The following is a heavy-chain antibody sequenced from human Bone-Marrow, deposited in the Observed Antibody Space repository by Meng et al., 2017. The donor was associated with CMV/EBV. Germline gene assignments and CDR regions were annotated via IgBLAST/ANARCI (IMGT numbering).Heavy chain of an antibody. CDR3: ARPDSSGRVVDY. V-gene: IGHV3-53*01. D-gene: IGHD3-22*01. CDR1: GFTVSSNY. CDR2: IYSGGST. J-gene: IGHJ4*02. Sequence: GESLKISCAASGFTVSSNYMSWVRQAPGKGLEWVSVIYSGGSTYYADSVKGRFTISRDNSKNTLYLQMNSLRAEDTAVYYCARPDSSGRVVDYWGQGTLVTVYS.